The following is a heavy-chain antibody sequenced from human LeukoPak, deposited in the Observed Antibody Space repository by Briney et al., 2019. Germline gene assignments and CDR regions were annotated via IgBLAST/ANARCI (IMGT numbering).Heavy chain of an antibody. V-gene: IGHV3-23*01. Sequence: PGGSLRLSCAASGFTFSSYAMSWVRQAPGKGLEWVSTISGSDSSTYYADSVRGRFTISRDNSKNTVFLQMNSLRVEDTAIYYRAKDQDVYSGSQSWGQETLVTVSS. J-gene: IGHJ4*02. CDR3: AKDQDVYSGSQS. CDR1: GFTFSSYA. CDR2: ISGSDSST. D-gene: IGHD1-26*01.